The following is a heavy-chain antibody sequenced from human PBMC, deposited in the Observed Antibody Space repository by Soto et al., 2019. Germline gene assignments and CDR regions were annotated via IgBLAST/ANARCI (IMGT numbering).Heavy chain of an antibody. D-gene: IGHD3-9*01. J-gene: IGHJ3*02. V-gene: IGHV3-64*01. CDR3: ARNTGYDIVTGYYEVAFDI. CDR2: ITSNGGST. CDR1: GFTFSRHT. Sequence: GGPLTLSCAASGFTFSRHTMHWVRQAPGKGLEYVSAITSNGGSTYYANSVKGRFTISRDNSKNTLYLQMGSLRAEDMAVYYCARNTGYDIVTGYYEVAFDIWGQGTMVTVSS.